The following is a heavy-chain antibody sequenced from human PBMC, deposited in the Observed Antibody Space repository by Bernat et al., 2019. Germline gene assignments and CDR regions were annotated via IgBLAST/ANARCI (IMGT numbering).Heavy chain of an antibody. D-gene: IGHD5-18*01. Sequence: QLQLQESGPGLVKPSETLSLTCTVSGGSISSSSYYWGWIRQPPGKGLEWLGSIYYSGSNYYNPSLRSGVAKCVDTSKTRFSLNLSSVTAAQTAVYYCARQTDTANLDDRGQGTVVTDSS. J-gene: IGHJ4*02. CDR1: GGSISSSSYY. V-gene: IGHV4-39*01. CDR2: IYYSGSN. CDR3: ARQTDTANLDD.